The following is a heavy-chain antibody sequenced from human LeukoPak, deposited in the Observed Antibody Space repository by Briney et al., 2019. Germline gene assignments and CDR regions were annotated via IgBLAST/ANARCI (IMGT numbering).Heavy chain of an antibody. CDR1: GFTFSSYS. CDR2: ISGSGGST. CDR3: AKDQWERGADDAFDI. Sequence: GGSLRLSCAASGFTFSSYSMNWVRQAPGKGLEWVSAISGSGGSTYYADSVKGRFTISRDNSKNTLSLQMNSLRAGDTAVYYCAKDQWERGADDAFDIWGQGTVVTVSS. D-gene: IGHD1-26*01. J-gene: IGHJ3*02. V-gene: IGHV3-23*01.